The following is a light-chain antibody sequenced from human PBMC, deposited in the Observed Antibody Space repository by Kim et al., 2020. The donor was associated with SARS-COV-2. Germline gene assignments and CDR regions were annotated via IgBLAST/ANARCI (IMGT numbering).Light chain of an antibody. CDR2: KAS. CDR1: QSVNTW. J-gene: IGKJ1*01. CDR3: QQYNSYPWT. Sequence: ASVGDSVTITCRASQSVNTWLAWYQQIPGKDPKILIHKASDLENGVPSRFSGSASGTEFTLTISSLQPDDFATYYCQQYNSYPWTFGQGTKVDIK. V-gene: IGKV1-5*03.